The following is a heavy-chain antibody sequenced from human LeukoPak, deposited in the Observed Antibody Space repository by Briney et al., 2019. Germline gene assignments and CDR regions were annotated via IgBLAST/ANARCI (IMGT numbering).Heavy chain of an antibody. J-gene: IGHJ5*01. D-gene: IGHD3-10*01. CDR2: IYTSGKI. CDR3: ARRPRGVIIKTWFDS. V-gene: IGHV4-61*02. Sequence: SQTLSLTCSVSGGSISSGSYYWNWIRQPAGKGLEWIGRIYTSGKINYNPSLKSRVTMSIDTSKNQFSLEVKSVTAADTAVYYCARRPRGVIIKTWFDSWGQGTLVTVSS. CDR1: GGSISSGSYY.